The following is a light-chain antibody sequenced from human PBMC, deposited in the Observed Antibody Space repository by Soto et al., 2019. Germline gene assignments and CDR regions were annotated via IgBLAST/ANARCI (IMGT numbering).Light chain of an antibody. CDR2: LGS. J-gene: IGKJ1*01. CDR1: QSLLHNNGYNY. V-gene: IGKV2-28*01. CDR3: MQARQTPWT. Sequence: DIVMTQSPLSLPVTPGEPASISCRSSQSLLHNNGYNYLDWYLQKPGQSPQLLIYLGSTRASGVPDRFSGKGSGTDFTLKISRVEAEDVGLYYCMQARQTPWTFGQGTKVEL.